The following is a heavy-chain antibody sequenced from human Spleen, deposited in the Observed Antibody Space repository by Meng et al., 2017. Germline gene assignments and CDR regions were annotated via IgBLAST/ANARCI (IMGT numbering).Heavy chain of an antibody. V-gene: IGHV3-74*01. CDR2: INSDGSDT. CDR3: ARVGYYDSSNYYAYFQH. Sequence: GGSLRLSCAASGFTLSTYWMHWVRQAPGKGLVWVSRINSDGSDTSYADSVKGRFTISRDNAKSTLYLQMNSLRAEDTAVYYCARVGYYDSSNYYAYFQHRGQGTLVTVSS. D-gene: IGHD3-22*01. J-gene: IGHJ1*01. CDR1: GFTLSTYW.